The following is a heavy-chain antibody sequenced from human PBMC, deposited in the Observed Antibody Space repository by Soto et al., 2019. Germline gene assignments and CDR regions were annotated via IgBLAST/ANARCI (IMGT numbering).Heavy chain of an antibody. J-gene: IGHJ6*02. CDR1: GFTFSSYG. D-gene: IGHD6-13*01. V-gene: IGHV3-30*18. CDR3: AKGQQLVRGYYYYGMEG. Sequence: SLRLSCAASGFTFSSYGMHWVRQAPGKGLEWVAVISYDGSNKYYADSVKGRFTISRDNSKNTLYLQMNSLRAEDTAVYYCAKGQQLVRGYYYYGMEGWGQGTTVTVSS. CDR2: ISYDGSNK.